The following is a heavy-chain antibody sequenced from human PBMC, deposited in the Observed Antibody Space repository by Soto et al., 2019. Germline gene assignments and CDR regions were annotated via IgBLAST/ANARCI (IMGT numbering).Heavy chain of an antibody. CDR2: ISSSSSYI. V-gene: IGHV3-21*01. D-gene: IGHD3-22*01. CDR1: GFTFSSYS. J-gene: IGHJ4*02. CDR3: ARENYDSSGYYYFDY. Sequence: TGGSLRLSCAASGFTFSSYSMNRVRQAPGKGLEWVSSISSSSSYIYYADSVKGRFTISRDNAKNSLYLQMNSLRAEDTVVYYCARENYDSSGYYYFDYWGQGTLVTVSS.